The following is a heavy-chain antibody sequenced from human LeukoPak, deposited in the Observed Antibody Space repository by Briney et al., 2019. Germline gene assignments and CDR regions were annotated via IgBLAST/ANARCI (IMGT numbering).Heavy chain of an antibody. CDR3: ARRQWLVEGGDY. V-gene: IGHV4-39*07. D-gene: IGHD6-19*01. CDR1: GGSISSSSYY. J-gene: IGHJ4*02. Sequence: SETRSLTCTVSGGSISSSSYYWDWIRQPPGKGLEWIGSIYYSGSTYYNPSLKSRVTISVDTSKNQFSLKLSSVTAADTAVYYCARRQWLVEGGDYWGQGTLVSVSS. CDR2: IYYSGST.